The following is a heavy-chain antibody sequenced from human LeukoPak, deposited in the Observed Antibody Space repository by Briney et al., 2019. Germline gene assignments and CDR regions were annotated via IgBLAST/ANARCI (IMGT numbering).Heavy chain of an antibody. D-gene: IGHD4-17*01. Sequence: ASVKVSCKAFGYTFTRFAVQWVRRAPGQRLGWIGWIDAGNGKTKYSQEFQGRVTITRDTSATTSYMELSSLRSEDTAVYYCAKARWTSTGTTYYLDSWGQGTLVTVSS. CDR1: GYTFTRFA. CDR3: AKARWTSTGTTYYLDS. CDR2: IDAGNGKT. V-gene: IGHV1-3*01. J-gene: IGHJ4*02.